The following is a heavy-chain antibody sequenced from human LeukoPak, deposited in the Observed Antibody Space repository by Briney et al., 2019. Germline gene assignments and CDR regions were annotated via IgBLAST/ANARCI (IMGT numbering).Heavy chain of an antibody. CDR3: ARPYSGSYHYFDY. CDR2: IYYSGST. D-gene: IGHD1-26*01. Sequence: SETLSLTCTVSGGSISSSSYYWGWIRQPPGTGLEWIGSIYYSGSTYYNPSLKSRVTISVDTSKNQFSLKLSSVTAADTAVYYCARPYSGSYHYFDYWGQGTLVTVSS. J-gene: IGHJ4*02. V-gene: IGHV4-39*01. CDR1: GGSISSSSYY.